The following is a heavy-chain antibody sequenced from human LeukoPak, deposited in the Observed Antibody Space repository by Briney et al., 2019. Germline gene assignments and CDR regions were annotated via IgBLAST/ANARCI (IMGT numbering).Heavy chain of an antibody. D-gene: IGHD3-10*02. CDR1: GYNFADFW. V-gene: IGHV5-51*01. CDR2: VDPSDSER. CDR3: ARAMFSVSIRPGNFDY. Sequence: GESLKISCKASGYNFADFWIGWVRQTPGKGLEWMGIVDPSDSERRYNPAFAGQVTISLDMAVSTVYLHWTSLKASDTALCFCARAMFSVSIRPGNFDYWGPGTSVPVSS. J-gene: IGHJ4*02.